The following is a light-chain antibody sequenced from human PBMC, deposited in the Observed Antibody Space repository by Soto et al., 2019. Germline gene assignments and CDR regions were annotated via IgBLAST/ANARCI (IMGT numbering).Light chain of an antibody. V-gene: IGLV7-46*01. CDR1: TGPVTSGHY. CDR2: DTS. Sequence: QAVVTQEPSLTVSPGGTVTLTCGSSTGPVTSGHYPYWFQQKPGQAPRTLIYDTSNKQSWTPARFSGSLLGGKAALTLSGAQPEDEAEYYCLLSYSGDVMFGGGTKVTVL. J-gene: IGLJ3*02. CDR3: LLSYSGDVM.